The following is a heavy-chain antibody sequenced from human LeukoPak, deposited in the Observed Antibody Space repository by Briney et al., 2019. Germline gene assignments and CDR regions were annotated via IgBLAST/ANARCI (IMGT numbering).Heavy chain of an antibody. CDR3: ASLNYYDSSGYYADTGS. D-gene: IGHD3-22*01. J-gene: IGHJ5*02. Sequence: SVKVSCKASGYTFTSYDINWVRQAPGQGLEWMGGIIPIFGTANYAQKFQGRVTITADESTSTAYMEVSSLRSEDTAVYYCASLNYYDSSGYYADTGSWGQGTLVTVSS. CDR1: GYTFTSYD. CDR2: IIPIFGTA. V-gene: IGHV1-69*13.